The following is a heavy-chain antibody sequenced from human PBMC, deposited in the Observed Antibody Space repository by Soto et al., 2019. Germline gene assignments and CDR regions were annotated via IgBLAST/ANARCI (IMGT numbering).Heavy chain of an antibody. D-gene: IGHD3-3*01. V-gene: IGHV3-73*01. CDR3: SRQASDFGSCKPQDSMDV. J-gene: IGHJ6*03. CDR2: IRSKPNNYAT. Sequence: EVQLVESGGGLVQPGGSLKLYCAASGFTFSGSAMHWVRQASGKGLAWVGRIRSKPNNYATAYGASVKGRFTISRDDAKNTAYLQMKSLNTEATAVYYGSRQASDFGSCKPQDSMDVWGKGPTVTVSS. CDR1: GFTFSGSA.